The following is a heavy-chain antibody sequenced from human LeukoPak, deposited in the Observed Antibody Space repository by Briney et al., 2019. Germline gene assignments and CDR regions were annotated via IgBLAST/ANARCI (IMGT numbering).Heavy chain of an antibody. Sequence: GGSLRLSCAASGFTFSSYSMNWVRQAPGKGLEWVSSISSSSSYIYYADSVKGRFTISRDNAKNSLYLQMNSVRAEDTAVYHCATREEGGIQLWGQGTLVTVSS. CDR3: ATREEGGIQL. V-gene: IGHV3-21*01. D-gene: IGHD5-18*01. J-gene: IGHJ4*02. CDR2: ISSSSSYI. CDR1: GFTFSSYS.